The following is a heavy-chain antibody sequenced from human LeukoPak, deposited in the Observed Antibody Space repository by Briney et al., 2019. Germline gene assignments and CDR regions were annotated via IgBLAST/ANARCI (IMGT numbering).Heavy chain of an antibody. CDR1: GFTFSSYE. V-gene: IGHV3-48*03. J-gene: IGHJ4*02. D-gene: IGHD4/OR15-4a*01. Sequence: GGSLRLSCAASGFTFSSYEMNWVRQAPGKGLERVSYISSSGSTIYYAGSVKGRFTISRDNAKNSLYLQMNSLRAEDTAVYYCAREGASLGYYFDYWGQGTLVTVSS. CDR2: ISSSGSTI. CDR3: AREGASLGYYFDY.